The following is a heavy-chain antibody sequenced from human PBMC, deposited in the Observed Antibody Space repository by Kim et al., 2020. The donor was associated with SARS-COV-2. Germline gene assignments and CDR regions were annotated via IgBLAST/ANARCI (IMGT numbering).Heavy chain of an antibody. Sequence: KGRFTISRDNAKNTLYLQMNTVRADDTAVYYCVRDRNFQVVVKLNHGAFDIWGQGAMVTVSS. CDR3: VRDRNFQVVVKLNHGAFDI. D-gene: IGHD2-15*01. J-gene: IGHJ3*02. V-gene: IGHV3-74*01.